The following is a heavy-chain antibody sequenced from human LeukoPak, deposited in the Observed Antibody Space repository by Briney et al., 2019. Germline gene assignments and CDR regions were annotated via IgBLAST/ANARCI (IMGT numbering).Heavy chain of an antibody. D-gene: IGHD2/OR15-2a*01. Sequence: PGGSLRLSCAASGFTFNSYAMHWARQAPGKGLEWVAVISYDGSNKYYADSVKGRFTISRDNSKNTLYLQMNSLRAEDTAVYFCAKSPGVFLPYFDRWFDSWGQGTLVTVSS. CDR3: AKSPGVFLPYFDRWFDS. J-gene: IGHJ5*01. CDR1: GFTFNSYA. V-gene: IGHV3-30*07. CDR2: ISYDGSNK.